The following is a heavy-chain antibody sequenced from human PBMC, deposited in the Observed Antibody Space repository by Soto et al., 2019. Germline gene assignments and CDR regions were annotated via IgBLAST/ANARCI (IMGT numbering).Heavy chain of an antibody. J-gene: IGHJ6*02. CDR1: GYTFTSYG. CDR2: ISAYNGNT. V-gene: IGHV1-18*04. Sequence: ASVKVSCKASGYTFTSYGISWVLQAPGQVLEWMVWISAYNGNTNYAQKLQGRVTMTTDTSTSTAYMELRSLRSDDTAVYYCARKNEGYSSGWYADYYYYGMDVWGQGTTVTVSS. CDR3: ARKNEGYSSGWYADYYYYGMDV. D-gene: IGHD6-19*01.